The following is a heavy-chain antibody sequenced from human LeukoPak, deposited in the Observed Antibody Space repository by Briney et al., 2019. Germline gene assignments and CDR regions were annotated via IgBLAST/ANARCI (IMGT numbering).Heavy chain of an antibody. D-gene: IGHD6-13*01. V-gene: IGHV3-23*01. CDR2: ISDGGGRT. CDR3: TKNQILDDTGSWYAY. CDR1: GFTFSSYE. J-gene: IGHJ4*02. Sequence: PGGSLRLSCAASGFTFSSYEMNWVRQAPGKGLEWVSGISDGGGRTFYTESVKGRFTVSRDNSKNTLYLRMNSLRAEDTAIYYCTKNQILDDTGSWYAYWGQGTLVTVSS.